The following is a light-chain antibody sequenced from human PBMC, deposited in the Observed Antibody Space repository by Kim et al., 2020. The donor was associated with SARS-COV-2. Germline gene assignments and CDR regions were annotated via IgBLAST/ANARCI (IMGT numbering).Light chain of an antibody. CDR3: QTWGTGIQV. CDR2: LNSDGSH. V-gene: IGLV4-69*01. J-gene: IGLJ1*01. Sequence: QLVLTQSPSASASLGASVKLTCTLSSGHSSYAIAWHQQQPEKGPRYLMKLNSDGSHSKGDGIPDRFSGSSSGAERYLTISSLQSEDEADYYCQTWGTGIQVFGTVTKVTVL. CDR1: SGHSSYA.